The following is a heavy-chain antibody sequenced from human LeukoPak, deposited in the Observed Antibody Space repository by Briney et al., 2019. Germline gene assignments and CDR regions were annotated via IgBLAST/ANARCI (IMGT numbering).Heavy chain of an antibody. CDR3: ARGGDYGDLRYFDY. V-gene: IGHV4-59*01. CDR2: IYYRGST. CDR1: GDSISNYY. D-gene: IGHD4-17*01. J-gene: IGHJ4*02. Sequence: SETLSLTCSVSGDSISNYYWNWIRQPPGKGLEWIGYIYYRGSTNYNPSLKSRVTFSVDTSKNQFSLKLNSVTAADTAVYYCARGGDYGDLRYFDYWGQGTLVTVSS.